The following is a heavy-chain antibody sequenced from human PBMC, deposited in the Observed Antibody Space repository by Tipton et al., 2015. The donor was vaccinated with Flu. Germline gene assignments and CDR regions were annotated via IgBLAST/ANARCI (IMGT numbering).Heavy chain of an antibody. CDR1: GFHFSTFE. Sequence: SLRLSCFASGFHFSTFELNWVRQAPGRGLEWISYIGTSGSSIYYADSVRGRFTISRDDARRSVYLQMNNLRAEDTAVYYCARDRGRYSDWFDPWGQGTLVTVSS. CDR3: ARDRGRYSDWFDP. J-gene: IGHJ5*02. D-gene: IGHD1-26*01. CDR2: IGTSGSSI. V-gene: IGHV3-48*03.